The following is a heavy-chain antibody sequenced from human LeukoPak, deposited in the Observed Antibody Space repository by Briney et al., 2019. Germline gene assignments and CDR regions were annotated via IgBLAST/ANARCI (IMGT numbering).Heavy chain of an antibody. V-gene: IGHV4-39*01. CDR3: AKAGVRYFDSSGLYAFDF. J-gene: IGHJ3*01. CDR2: IYYSGST. Sequence: PSETLSLTCAVSGGSISSTSYYWAWIRQPPGKGLEWIGTIYYSGSTYHNPSLKSRVTMSVDTSRNQFSLKLSSVEAADTAVYYCAKAGVRYFDSSGLYAFDFWGQGTTVTVSS. D-gene: IGHD3-22*01. CDR1: GGSISSTSYY.